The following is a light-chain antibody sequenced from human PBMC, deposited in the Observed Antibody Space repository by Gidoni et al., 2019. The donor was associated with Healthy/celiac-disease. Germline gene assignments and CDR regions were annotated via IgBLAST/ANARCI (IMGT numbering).Light chain of an antibody. J-gene: IGKJ1*01. CDR3: QQSYSTPRT. V-gene: IGKV1-39*01. Sequence: DIQMTQSPSSLSASVGDRVTITCRASQSISSYLNWYQQKPGKAPKLLIYAASSLQSGVPSRFSGSGLWTDFTLTISSLQPEDFATYYCQQSYSTPRTFXQXTKVEIK. CDR1: QSISSY. CDR2: AAS.